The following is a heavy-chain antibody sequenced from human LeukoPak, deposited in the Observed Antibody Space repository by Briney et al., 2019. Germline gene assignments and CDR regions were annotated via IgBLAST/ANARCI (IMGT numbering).Heavy chain of an antibody. D-gene: IGHD4-17*01. CDR1: GFAFSRYY. J-gene: IGHJ4*02. CDR2: ISSTGSTI. CDR3: ARESANDYGDNHAGACLDY. V-gene: IGHV3-11*01. Sequence: GGSLILSCAATGFAFSRYYMSWIRQAPGKGLEWVSYISSTGSTIYYADSVKGRFTISRDNAKNSLYLQMNSLRAEDTAVYYCARESANDYGDNHAGACLDYWGQGNLVTVSS.